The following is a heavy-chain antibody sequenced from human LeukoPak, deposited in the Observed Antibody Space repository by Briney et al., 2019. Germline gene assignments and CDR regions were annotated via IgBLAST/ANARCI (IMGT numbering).Heavy chain of an antibody. V-gene: IGHV3-48*03. CDR2: ISSSGSKK. CDR1: GFTFSSYE. Sequence: GGSLRLSCAASGFTFSSYEMNWVRQAPGKGLEWVSYISSSGSKKYYADSVKGRFTISRDNAKNSLYLQMNSLRAEDTAVYYCARGTYRIGEAGTSWFVPWGQGTLVTVSS. D-gene: IGHD6-13*01. CDR3: ARGTYRIGEAGTSWFVP. J-gene: IGHJ5*02.